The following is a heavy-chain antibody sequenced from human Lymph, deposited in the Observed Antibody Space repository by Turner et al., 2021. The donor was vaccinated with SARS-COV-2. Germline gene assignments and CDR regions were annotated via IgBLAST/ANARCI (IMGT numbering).Heavy chain of an antibody. V-gene: IGHV3-23*01. Sequence: EVQLLESGGGLVQPGGSLRLSCAASGFTFSSYAMSWVRQAAGKGLERDSGISGSGGSTYYADSVKGRFTISRDNSKNTLYLQMNSMRAEDTAVYFCAKDASCNSGYDCIDYWGQGTLVTVPS. CDR2: ISGSGGST. D-gene: IGHD5-12*01. CDR1: GFTFSSYA. J-gene: IGHJ4*02. CDR3: AKDASCNSGYDCIDY.